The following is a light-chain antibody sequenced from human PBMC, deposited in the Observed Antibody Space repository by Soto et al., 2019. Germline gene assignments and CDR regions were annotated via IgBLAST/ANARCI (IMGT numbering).Light chain of an antibody. CDR3: QQYGSSPRT. CDR2: GAS. CDR1: QSVSSSY. J-gene: IGKJ1*01. Sequence: EIVLTQAPGTLSLSPGERATVSCRASQSVSSSYLAWYQQKPGLAPRLLIYGASSRATGIPDRFSGSGSGTDFTLTISRLEPEDFAVNYCQQYGSSPRTFGQGTKVDIK. V-gene: IGKV3-20*01.